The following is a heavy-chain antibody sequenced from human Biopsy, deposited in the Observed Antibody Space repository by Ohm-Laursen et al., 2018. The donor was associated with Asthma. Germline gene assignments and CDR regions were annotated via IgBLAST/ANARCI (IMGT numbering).Heavy chain of an antibody. Sequence: SLRLSCAASRFSYEMHWVRQAPGKGLELVSVIYSGGTSHTADSVRGRFTISRDYSKNTLYLQMHSLRAEDTAVYYCARGDSSNWSHYYFDYWGQGTLVTVSS. CDR2: IYSGGTS. V-gene: IGHV3-53*01. J-gene: IGHJ4*02. D-gene: IGHD3-22*01. CDR3: ARGDSSNWSHYYFDY. CDR1: RFSYE.